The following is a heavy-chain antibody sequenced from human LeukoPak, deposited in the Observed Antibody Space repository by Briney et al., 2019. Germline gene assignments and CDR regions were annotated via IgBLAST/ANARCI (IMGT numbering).Heavy chain of an antibody. CDR2: VSHSSGSI. D-gene: IGHD6-13*01. CDR3: AKDLHQLVHGTGNYYYYGMDV. V-gene: IGHV3-9*01. CDR1: GFTFDDYG. Sequence: GRSLRLSCAASGFTFDDYGLHWVRQAPGKGLEWVSGVSHSSGSIAYADSVKGRFTISRDNAKNSLYLQMNCLRAEDTALYYCAKDLHQLVHGTGNYYYYGMDVWGQGTTVTVSS. J-gene: IGHJ6*02.